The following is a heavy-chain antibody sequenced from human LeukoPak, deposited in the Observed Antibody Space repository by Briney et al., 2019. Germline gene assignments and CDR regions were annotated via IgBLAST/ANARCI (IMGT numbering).Heavy chain of an antibody. V-gene: IGHV3-7*04. D-gene: IGHD3-10*01. CDR2: IKHDGSEA. Sequence: PGGSLRLSCAASEXTFNRYWVSWVRQAPGKGLEWVANIKHDGSEAHYVDSVKGRFTISRDNAKNSLSLQMNSLNVDDTGVYFCTRDALFGSGRTHLDFWSQGTLVPVSS. CDR3: TRDALFGSGRTHLDF. CDR1: EXTFNRYW. J-gene: IGHJ4*02.